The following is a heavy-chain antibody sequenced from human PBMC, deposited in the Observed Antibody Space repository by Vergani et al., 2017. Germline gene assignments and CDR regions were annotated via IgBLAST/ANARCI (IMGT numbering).Heavy chain of an antibody. Sequence: QVQLVQSGAEVKKPGSSVKVSCKASGGTFNNCAISWVRQAPGQGLEWMGRIIPILVIANYAQKFQGIVTITADKSTSTAYMELSSLRSEDTAVYYCARVPPAAENYYYYGMDVWGQGTTVTVSS. CDR3: ARVPPAAENYYYYGMDV. CDR2: IIPILVIA. CDR1: GGTFNNCA. J-gene: IGHJ6*02. D-gene: IGHD2-2*01. V-gene: IGHV1-69*04.